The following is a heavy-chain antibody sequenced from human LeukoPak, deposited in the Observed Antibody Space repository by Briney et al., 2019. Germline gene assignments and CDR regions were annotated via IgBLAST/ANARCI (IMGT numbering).Heavy chain of an antibody. V-gene: IGHV1-2*02. J-gene: IGHJ4*02. CDR3: ASRELGY. CDR2: INPDSGVT. CDR1: GYTFTGYF. D-gene: IGHD1-26*01. Sequence: ASVNVSCKTSGYTFTGYFIHWVRQAPGQGLEWLGWINPDSGVTKYAHKFQGRVTMTRDTSISTAYMELSRLRSDDTAVYYCASRELGYWGQGTLVTVSS.